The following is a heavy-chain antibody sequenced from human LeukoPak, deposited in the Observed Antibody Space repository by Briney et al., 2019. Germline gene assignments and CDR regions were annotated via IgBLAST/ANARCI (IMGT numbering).Heavy chain of an antibody. J-gene: IGHJ6*03. D-gene: IGHD2-15*01. CDR3: ARDSQPTARGGVAVAAVPDYYMDV. Sequence: ASVKVSCKASGYTFTDYYMNWVRQAPGQGLEWMGWINPNSGGINYAQKFQDRVTMTRDTSINTAYMELSRLSSDDTAIYYCARDSQPTARGGVAVAAVPDYYMDVWGKGTTVTVSS. CDR1: GYTFTDYY. V-gene: IGHV1-2*02. CDR2: INPNSGGI.